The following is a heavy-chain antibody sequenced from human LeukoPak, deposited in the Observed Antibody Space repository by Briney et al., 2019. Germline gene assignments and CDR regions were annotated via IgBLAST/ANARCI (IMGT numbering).Heavy chain of an antibody. D-gene: IGHD3-3*02. V-gene: IGHV3-23*01. CDR1: GFTFSDYA. Sequence: GGSLRLSCAPSGFTFSDYAMSWVRQAPGKGLEWVSAITGPGDSTYYADSVQGRFTISRDNSKNTLYLQINSLRAEDTAVYFCAKRIFGWYQIDYWGQGTLVTVSS. CDR2: ITGPGDST. CDR3: AKRIFGWYQIDY. J-gene: IGHJ4*02.